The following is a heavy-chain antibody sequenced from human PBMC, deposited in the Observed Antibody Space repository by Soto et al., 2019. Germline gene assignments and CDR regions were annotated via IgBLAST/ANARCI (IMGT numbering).Heavy chain of an antibody. CDR1: GFTFSSYG. CDR3: ARDPGYCSGGSCYHDAFDI. V-gene: IGHV3-33*01. Sequence: GSLRLSCAASGFTFSSYGMHWVRQAPGKGLEWVAVIWYDGSNKYYADSVKGRFTISRDNSKNTLYLQMNSLRAEDTAVYYCARDPGYCSGGSCYHDAFDIWGQGTMVTVSS. CDR2: IWYDGSNK. D-gene: IGHD2-15*01. J-gene: IGHJ3*02.